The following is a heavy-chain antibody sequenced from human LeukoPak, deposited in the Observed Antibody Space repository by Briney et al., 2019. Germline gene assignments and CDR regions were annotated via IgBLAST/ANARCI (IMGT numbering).Heavy chain of an antibody. CDR3: ARRAGAYSHPYDY. CDR1: GFTVSSNS. CDR2: IYSDNT. Sequence: PGGSLRLSCTVSGFTVSSNSMRWGRLAAGKGLEGGSFIYSDNTHYSDSVKGRFTISRDNSKNTFYLQMNSLRAEDTAVYYCARRAGAYSHPYDYWGQGTLVTVSS. J-gene: IGHJ4*02. D-gene: IGHD4/OR15-4a*01. V-gene: IGHV3-53*01.